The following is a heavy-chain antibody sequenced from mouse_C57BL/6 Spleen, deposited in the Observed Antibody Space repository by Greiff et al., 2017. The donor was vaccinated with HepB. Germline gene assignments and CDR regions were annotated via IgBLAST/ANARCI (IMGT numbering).Heavy chain of an antibody. Sequence: EVKLEESGPGLVKPSQSLSLTCSVTGYSITSGYYWNWIRQFPGNKLEWMGYISYDGSNNYNPSLKNRISITRDTSKNQFFVKLNSGTTEDTATYYCARAVYEYDGFDYWGQGTTLTVSS. CDR1: GYSITSGYY. CDR2: ISYDGSN. D-gene: IGHD2-4*01. CDR3: ARAVYEYDGFDY. J-gene: IGHJ2*01. V-gene: IGHV3-6*01.